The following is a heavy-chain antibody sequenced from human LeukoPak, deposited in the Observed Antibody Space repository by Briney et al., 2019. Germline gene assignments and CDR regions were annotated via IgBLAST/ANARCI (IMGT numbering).Heavy chain of an antibody. V-gene: IGHV3-7*01. Sequence: GGSLRLSCAASGFAFSDYWMTWVRQAPGKGLEWLANIRQDGGEAFYVDSMKGRFTISRDNAKNSLYLQVSSLRDEDTAVYYCASLRSSYWGQGTLVTVSS. J-gene: IGHJ4*02. CDR2: IRQDGGEA. CDR1: GFAFSDYW. CDR3: ASLRSSY.